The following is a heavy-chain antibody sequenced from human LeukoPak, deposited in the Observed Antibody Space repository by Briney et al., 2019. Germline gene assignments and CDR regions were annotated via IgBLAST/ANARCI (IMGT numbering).Heavy chain of an antibody. CDR2: ISSDGDYI. CDR1: GFTFNSYS. D-gene: IGHD3-3*01. CDR3: ARGNDYDFWSGTIRRIDP. J-gene: IGHJ5*02. Sequence: KTGGSLRLSCAASGFTFNSYSLSWVRQAPGKGLEWVSSISSDGDYIYYADSLKGRFTISRDNAKNSLYLQMNNLRAEDTAVYYCARGNDYDFWSGTIRRIDPWGQGTLVTVSS. V-gene: IGHV3-21*01.